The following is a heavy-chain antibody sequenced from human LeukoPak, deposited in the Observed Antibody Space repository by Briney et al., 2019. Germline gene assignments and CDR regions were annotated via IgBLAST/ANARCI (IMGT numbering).Heavy chain of an antibody. CDR2: INHSGST. CDR1: GGSFSGYY. V-gene: IGHV4-34*01. CDR3: ARTDFWSGYFFDY. D-gene: IGHD3-3*01. J-gene: IGHJ4*02. Sequence: SETLSLTCAVYGGSFSGYYWSWIRQPPGKGLDWIGEINHSGSTNYNPSLKSRVTISVDTSKNQFSLKLSSVTAADTAVYYCARTDFWSGYFFDYWGQGTLVTVSS.